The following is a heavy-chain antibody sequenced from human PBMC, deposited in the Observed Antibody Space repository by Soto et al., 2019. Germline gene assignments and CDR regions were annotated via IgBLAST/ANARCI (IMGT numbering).Heavy chain of an antibody. CDR3: ARRGTTTVTTRPYYYGMDV. CDR1: GGTFSSYA. Sequence: QVQLVQSGAEVKKPGSSVKVSCKASGGTFSSYAISWVRQVPGQGLEWMGGIIPIFGTANYAQKFQGRVTITADKSTSTAYMELSSLRSEDTAVYYCARRGTTTVTTRPYYYGMDVWGQGTTVTVSS. J-gene: IGHJ6*02. V-gene: IGHV1-69*06. D-gene: IGHD4-17*01. CDR2: IIPIFGTA.